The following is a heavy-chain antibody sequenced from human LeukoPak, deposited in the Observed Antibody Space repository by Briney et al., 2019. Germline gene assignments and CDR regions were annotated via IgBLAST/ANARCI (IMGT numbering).Heavy chain of an antibody. V-gene: IGHV4-59*11. CDR2: IYYSGST. CDR1: GGSISSHY. D-gene: IGHD6-13*01. Sequence: SETLSLTCTVSGGSISSHYWSWIRQPPGKGLEWIGYIYYSGSTNYNPSLKSRVTISVDTSKNQFSLKLSSVTAADTAVYYCARTPRYSSSWYERDDAFDIWGQGTMVTVSP. CDR3: ARTPRYSSSWYERDDAFDI. J-gene: IGHJ3*02.